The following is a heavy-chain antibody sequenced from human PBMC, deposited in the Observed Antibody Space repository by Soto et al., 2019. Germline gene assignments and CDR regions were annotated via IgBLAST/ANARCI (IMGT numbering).Heavy chain of an antibody. D-gene: IGHD2-15*01. CDR3: AKSGNSEVVGLQYYFDY. Sequence: QVQLVESGGGVVQPGRSLRLSCAASGFTFSSYGMHWVRQAPGKGLEWVAVISYDGSNKYYADSVKGRFTISRDNSKNTLYLQMNSLRAEDTAVYYCAKSGNSEVVGLQYYFDYWGQGTLVTVSS. CDR2: ISYDGSNK. J-gene: IGHJ4*02. V-gene: IGHV3-30*18. CDR1: GFTFSSYG.